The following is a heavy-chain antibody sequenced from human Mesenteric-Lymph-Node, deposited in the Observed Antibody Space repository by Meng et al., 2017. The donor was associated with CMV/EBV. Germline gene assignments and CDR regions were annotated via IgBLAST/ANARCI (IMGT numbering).Heavy chain of an antibody. V-gene: IGHV1-69*05. CDR2: IIPIFGTA. CDR3: ACAGSSWIYGMDV. CDR1: GGTFSSYA. Sequence: SVKVSCKASGGTFSSYAISWVRQAPGQGLEWMGGIIPIFGTANYAQKFQGRVTITTDESTSTAYMELSSLRSEDTAVYYCACAGSSWIYGMDVWGQGTTVTVSS. D-gene: IGHD6-13*01. J-gene: IGHJ6*02.